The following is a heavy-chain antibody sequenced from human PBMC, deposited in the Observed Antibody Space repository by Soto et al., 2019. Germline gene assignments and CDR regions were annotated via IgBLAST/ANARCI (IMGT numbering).Heavy chain of an antibody. Sequence: PGGSLRLSCAASGFTFSSYAMSWVRQARGKGLEWVSAISGSGGSTYYADSVKGRFTISRDNSKNALYLQMNSLRAEDTAVYYCAKTRGGPHALYGDIDYWGQGTLVTSPQ. CDR2: ISGSGGST. V-gene: IGHV3-23*01. D-gene: IGHD4-17*01. J-gene: IGHJ4*02. CDR3: AKTRGGPHALYGDIDY. CDR1: GFTFSSYA.